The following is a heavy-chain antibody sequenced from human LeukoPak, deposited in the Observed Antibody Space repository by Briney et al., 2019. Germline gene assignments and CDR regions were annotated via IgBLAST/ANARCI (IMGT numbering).Heavy chain of an antibody. J-gene: IGHJ4*02. CDR1: GGSFSGYY. Sequence: SETLSLTCAVYGGSFSGYYWSWIRQPPGKGLEWIGEINHSGSTNYNPSLKSRVTISVDTSKNQFSLKLSSVTAADTAVYYCARDGPGRDSSGYYYVGYWGQGTLVTVSS. CDR3: ARDGPGRDSSGYYYVGY. CDR2: INHSGST. V-gene: IGHV4-34*01. D-gene: IGHD3-22*01.